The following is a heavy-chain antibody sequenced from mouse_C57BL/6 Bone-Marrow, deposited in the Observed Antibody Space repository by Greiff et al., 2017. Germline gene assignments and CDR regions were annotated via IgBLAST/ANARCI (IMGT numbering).Heavy chain of an antibody. CDR1: GYAFSSSW. V-gene: IGHV1-82*01. D-gene: IGHD2-4*01. Sequence: VQLQQSGPELVKPGASVKISCKASGYAFSSSWMNWVKQRPGKGLEWIGRIYPGDGDTNYNGKFKGKATLTADESSSTAYMQLSSLTSEDSAVYFCARDDYDRRSYAMDYWGQGTSVTVSS. CDR2: IYPGDGDT. J-gene: IGHJ4*01. CDR3: ARDDYDRRSYAMDY.